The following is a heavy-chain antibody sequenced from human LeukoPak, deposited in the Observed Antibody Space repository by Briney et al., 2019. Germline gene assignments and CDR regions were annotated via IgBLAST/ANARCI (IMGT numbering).Heavy chain of an antibody. J-gene: IGHJ4*02. CDR2: INSDGSST. D-gene: IGHD3-3*01. Sequence: GGSLRLSCAASGFTFSSYWMHWVRQAPGKGLVWVSRINSDGSSTSYADSVKGRFTISRDNAKNTLYLQMNSLRAEDTAVYYCARSSHGDFWSGYYFDDWGQGTLVTVSS. V-gene: IGHV3-74*01. CDR1: GFTFSSYW. CDR3: ARSSHGDFWSGYYFDD.